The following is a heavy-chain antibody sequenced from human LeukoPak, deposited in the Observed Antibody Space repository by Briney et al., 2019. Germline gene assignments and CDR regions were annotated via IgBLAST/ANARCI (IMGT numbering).Heavy chain of an antibody. Sequence: QPGGSLRLSCAASGFTLSSYAMSWVRQAPGKGLEWVSAISGSGGSTYYADSVKGRFTISRDNSKNTLYLQMNSLRAEDTAVYYCAKSPVSGPYYYDSSGRYFDYWGQGTLVTVSS. CDR1: GFTLSSYA. V-gene: IGHV3-23*01. J-gene: IGHJ4*02. CDR3: AKSPVSGPYYYDSSGRYFDY. CDR2: ISGSGGST. D-gene: IGHD3-22*01.